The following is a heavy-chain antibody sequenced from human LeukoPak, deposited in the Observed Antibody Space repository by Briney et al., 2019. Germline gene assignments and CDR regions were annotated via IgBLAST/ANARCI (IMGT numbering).Heavy chain of an antibody. V-gene: IGHV4-4*07. Sequence: SETLSLTCTVSGGSISSYYWSWIRQPAGEGLEWIGRIYTSGSTNYNPSLKSRITISVDTSKNQFSLKLSSVTAADTAVYYCASSTKWGDYFDYWGQGTLVTVSS. CDR1: GGSISSYY. D-gene: IGHD1-26*01. CDR2: IYTSGST. J-gene: IGHJ4*02. CDR3: ASSTKWGDYFDY.